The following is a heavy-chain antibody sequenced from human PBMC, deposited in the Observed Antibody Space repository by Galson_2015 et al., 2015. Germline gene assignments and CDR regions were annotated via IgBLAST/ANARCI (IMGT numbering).Heavy chain of an antibody. D-gene: IGHD3-3*01. CDR2: ISNGGSTI. V-gene: IGHV3-48*02. Sequence: SLRLSCAASGFTFSSYAMSWLRQAPGTGLEWISYISNGGSTIYYADSVKGRFTISRDNAKNSLYLQMNSLRDEDTAVYYCARDGPGVLRFLDVWGKGTTVTVSS. CDR3: ARDGPGVLRFLDV. J-gene: IGHJ6*04. CDR1: GFTFSSYA.